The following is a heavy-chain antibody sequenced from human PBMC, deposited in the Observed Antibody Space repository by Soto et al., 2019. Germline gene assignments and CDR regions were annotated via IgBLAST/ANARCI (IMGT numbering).Heavy chain of an antibody. CDR2: IYPGDSDT. J-gene: IGHJ4*02. Sequence: EVQLVQSGAEVKKPGESLKISCKGSGYSFTSYWIGWVRQMPGKGLEWMGIIYPGDSDTRYSPSFQGQVTISPDKSISTAFLKWCRLQGSDTAMYCCARRGDCSSTSCQAGLEFDYWGQGTLVTVSS. D-gene: IGHD2-2*01. CDR3: ARRGDCSSTSCQAGLEFDY. V-gene: IGHV5-51*03. CDR1: GYSFTSYW.